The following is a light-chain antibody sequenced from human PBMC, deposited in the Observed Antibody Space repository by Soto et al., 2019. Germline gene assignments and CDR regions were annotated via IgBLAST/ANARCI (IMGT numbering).Light chain of an antibody. J-gene: IGLJ3*02. CDR2: STN. V-gene: IGLV7-43*01. CDR1: TGAVTSDYD. Sequence: QTVVTQEPSLTVSPGGTVTRTCASSTGAVTSDYDANWFQQKPGQVPTTLIYSTNNRHSWPPSRFSGSLLGGKAALTLSGVQPDDEADYYCLVYCDDTWVFGGGTKLTVL. CDR3: LVYCDDTWV.